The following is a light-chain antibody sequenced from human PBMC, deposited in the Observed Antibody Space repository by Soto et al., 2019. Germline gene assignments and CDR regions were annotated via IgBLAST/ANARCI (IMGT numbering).Light chain of an antibody. Sequence: QLVLTQSPSASASLGASVKLTCTLSSGLSSYAIAWHQQQPEKGPRYLMKLNSDGSHSKGDGIPDRFSGSSSGAERYLTISSLQSEDEADYYCQTWGTGPWVFGGGTKVTVL. CDR1: SGLSSYA. V-gene: IGLV4-69*01. J-gene: IGLJ3*02. CDR3: QTWGTGPWV. CDR2: LNSDGSH.